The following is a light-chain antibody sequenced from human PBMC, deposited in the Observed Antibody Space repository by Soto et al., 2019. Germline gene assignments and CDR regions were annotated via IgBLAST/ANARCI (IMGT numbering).Light chain of an antibody. Sequence: QSVLTQPPSASGTPGQRVTISCSGSSSNIGSNYVYWYQQLPGTAPKLLIYRNNQRPSGVPDRFSGSKSGTSASVAIGGQGSEDEADYYCAAWDDSLTGSFGTGTKLTVL. V-gene: IGLV1-47*01. CDR1: SSNIGSNY. J-gene: IGLJ1*01. CDR3: AAWDDSLTGS. CDR2: RNN.